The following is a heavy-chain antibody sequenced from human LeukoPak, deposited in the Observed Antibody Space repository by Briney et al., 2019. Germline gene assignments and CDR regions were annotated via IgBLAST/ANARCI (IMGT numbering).Heavy chain of an antibody. V-gene: IGHV1-2*02. CDR2: INPNSGGT. D-gene: IGHD2-15*01. CDR3: ARDGYCSGGSCYSGYYYYYMYV. CDR1: GYTFTGYY. J-gene: IGHJ6*03. Sequence: ASVKVSFKASGYTFTGYYMHWVRQAPGQGLEWMGWINPNSGGTNYAQKFQGRVTMTRDTSISTAYMELSRLRSDDTAVYYCARDGYCSGGSCYSGYYYYYMYVWGKGTTVTVSS.